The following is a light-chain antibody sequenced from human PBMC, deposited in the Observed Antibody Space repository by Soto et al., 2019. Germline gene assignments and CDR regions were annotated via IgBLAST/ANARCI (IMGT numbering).Light chain of an antibody. J-gene: IGLJ2*01. CDR3: ATWDDSLSGVV. CDR1: SSNVGINY. Sequence: QSALTQPPSASGTPGQRVTISCSGTSSNVGINYVYWYHHLPATATPLLIYRHHQRPSGVPDRFSGSKSGCSASLVISGLRSEEEAAYYCATWDDSLSGVVFGGGTKLTVL. V-gene: IGLV1-47*01. CDR2: RHH.